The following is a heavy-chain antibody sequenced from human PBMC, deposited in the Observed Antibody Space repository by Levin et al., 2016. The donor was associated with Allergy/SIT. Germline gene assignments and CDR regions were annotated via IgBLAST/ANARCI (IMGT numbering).Heavy chain of an antibody. Sequence: GESLKISCAASGFTFSSYGMHWVRQAPGKGLEWVAVISYDGSNKYYADSVKGRFTISRDNSKNTLYLQMSSLRADDTAVYYCARRGTDSSAYDYWGQGTLVTVSS. CDR2: ISYDGSNK. CDR3: ARRGTDSSAYDY. D-gene: IGHD3-22*01. J-gene: IGHJ4*02. CDR1: GFTFSSYG. V-gene: IGHV3-30*03.